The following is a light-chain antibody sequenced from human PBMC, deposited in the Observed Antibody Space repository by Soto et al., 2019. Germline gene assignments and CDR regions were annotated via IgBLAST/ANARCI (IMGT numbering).Light chain of an antibody. CDR2: DVS. CDR1: SSDVGAYTY. CDR3: SSYADTTTWV. V-gene: IGLV2-8*01. Sequence: QSALTQPPSASGSPGQSVTISCTGTSSDVGAYTYVSWYQQHPGKAPKLMIYDVSKRPSGVPDRFSGSKSGSTAYLTVSGLQAEDEADYYCSSYADTTTWVFGGGTKLTVL. J-gene: IGLJ3*02.